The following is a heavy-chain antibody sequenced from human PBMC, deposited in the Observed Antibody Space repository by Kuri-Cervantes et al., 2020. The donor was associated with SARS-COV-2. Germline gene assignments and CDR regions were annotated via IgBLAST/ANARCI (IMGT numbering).Heavy chain of an antibody. Sequence: ETLSLTCAASGFTFSSYAMSWVRQAPEKGLEWVSAISGSGGSTYYADSVKGRFTISRDNSKNTLYLQMNSLRAEDTAVYYCAKDFVYYYDSSGYLFDYWGQGTLVTVSS. V-gene: IGHV3-23*01. CDR3: AKDFVYYYDSSGYLFDY. CDR1: GFTFSSYA. D-gene: IGHD3-22*01. J-gene: IGHJ4*02. CDR2: ISGSGGST.